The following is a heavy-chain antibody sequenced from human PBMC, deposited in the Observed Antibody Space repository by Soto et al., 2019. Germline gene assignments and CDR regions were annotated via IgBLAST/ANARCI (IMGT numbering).Heavy chain of an antibody. CDR2: IYWNDDK. CDR1: GFSLRTSGVG. CDR3: AKSGSSGWYGWFDP. Sequence: GSGPTLVNPTQTLTLTCIFSGFSLRTSGVGVGWIRQPPGKALEWLGFIYWNDDKRYSPSLKSRLTITKDTSKNQVVLTMTNMDPVDTATYYCAKSGSSGWYGWFDPWGQGALVTVSS. D-gene: IGHD6-19*01. V-gene: IGHV2-5*01. J-gene: IGHJ5*02.